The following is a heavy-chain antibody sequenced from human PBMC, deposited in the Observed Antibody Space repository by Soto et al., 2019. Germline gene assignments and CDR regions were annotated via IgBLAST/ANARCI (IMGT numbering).Heavy chain of an antibody. D-gene: IGHD3-22*01. CDR1: VFAFSNAW. V-gene: IGHV3-15*07. CDR3: TTDSYSTMIEVRFDY. J-gene: IGHJ4*01. CDR2: IKSKALGGTT. Sequence: EVQLVDSGGDLVKPGGSLRLSCAGSVFAFSNAWINWVRQAPGKGLEWVGRIKSKALGGTTDFAAPVRGRFAITRDDSRNMAYMQRNSLNTEDTAVYYCTTDSYSTMIEVRFDYWGHGTLVTVSS.